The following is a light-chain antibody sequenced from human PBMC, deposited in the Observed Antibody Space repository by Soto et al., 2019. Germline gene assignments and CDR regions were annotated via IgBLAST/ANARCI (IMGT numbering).Light chain of an antibody. J-gene: IGKJ1*01. CDR2: DVS. CDR3: QQYGSPPPT. V-gene: IGKV3-20*01. Sequence: EIVLTQSPGTLSLSPGERAALSCRASRSLSSTSLAWYQQRPGQAPRLLIYDVSSRATSIPDRFSGSGSGTDFTLTINRLEPDDFAVYYCQQYGSPPPTFGQGTKV. CDR1: RSLSSTS.